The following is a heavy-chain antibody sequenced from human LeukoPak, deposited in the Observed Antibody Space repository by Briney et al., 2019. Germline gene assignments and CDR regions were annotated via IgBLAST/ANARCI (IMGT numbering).Heavy chain of an antibody. CDR2: ITGRGVTT. V-gene: IGHV3-23*01. CDR1: GFTFGDYA. CDR3: AKEATMLTHRSGALDI. Sequence: GGSLRLSCTASGFTFGDYAMSWVRQAPGRGLEWVSAITGRGVTTYYADSVKGRFTISRDNSKDTLYLQMNSLRAEDTALYYCAKEATMLTHRSGALDIWGQGTMVTVSS. D-gene: IGHD4/OR15-4a*01. J-gene: IGHJ3*02.